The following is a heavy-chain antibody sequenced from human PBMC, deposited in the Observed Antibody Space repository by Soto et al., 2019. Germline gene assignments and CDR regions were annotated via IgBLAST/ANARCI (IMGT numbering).Heavy chain of an antibody. V-gene: IGHV3-30*18. CDR1: GFTFSDYG. J-gene: IGHJ6*02. Sequence: PGGSLRLSCAVSGFTFSDYGMHWVRQAPGKGLEWVAVTLYDGTDKYYADSVKGRFTISRDNSKNTLYLQMGSLRPEDTGLYYCAKDRDGMDVWGQGTTVTVSS. CDR3: AKDRDGMDV. CDR2: TLYDGTDK.